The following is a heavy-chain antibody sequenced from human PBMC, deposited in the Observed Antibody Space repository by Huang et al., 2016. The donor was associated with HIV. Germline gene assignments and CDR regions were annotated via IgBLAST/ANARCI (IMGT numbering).Heavy chain of an antibody. D-gene: IGHD2-15*01. Sequence: EVQLVESGGGLVKPGGSLRLSCAASGFNFSIYSMNWVRQAPGKGREWVSAMSGSSSYKDFADPVKGRFTIFRDNAKNSLDLQMNSLRAEDTAVYYCARDVPDGVVGTHFDYWGQGTLVTVSS. J-gene: IGHJ4*02. CDR3: ARDVPDGVVGTHFDY. CDR2: MSGSSSYK. CDR1: GFNFSIYS. V-gene: IGHV3-21*01.